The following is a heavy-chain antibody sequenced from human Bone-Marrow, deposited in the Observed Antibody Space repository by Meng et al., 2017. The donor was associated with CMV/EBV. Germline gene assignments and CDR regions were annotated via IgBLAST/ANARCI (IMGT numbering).Heavy chain of an antibody. CDR1: GYTFTGYY. CDR3: ARITMIVVVPYYFDY. Sequence: ASVKVSCKASGYTFTGYYMHWVRQAPGQGLEWMGWINPNSGGTNYAQKFQGRVTMTRDTSISTAYMELSRLRSDDTAVYYCARITMIVVVPYYFDYWGQGTRVTGSS. V-gene: IGHV1-2*02. CDR2: INPNSGGT. J-gene: IGHJ4*02. D-gene: IGHD3-22*01.